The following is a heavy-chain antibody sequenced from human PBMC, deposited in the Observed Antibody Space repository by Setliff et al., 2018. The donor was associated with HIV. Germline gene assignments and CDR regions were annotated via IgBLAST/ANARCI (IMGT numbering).Heavy chain of an antibody. V-gene: IGHV4-61*09. D-gene: IGHD2-15*01. CDR2: IYTSGKT. J-gene: IGHJ6*03. CDR1: GDSITRGSYY. Sequence: SETLSLTCTVSGDSITRGSYYWSWIRQPAGKGLEWIGHIYTSGKTHYSPSLKSRITISADTSKNQLSLNLSSVTAADTAVYYCARDEMVVAATLLSGDMDVWGKGTTVTVSS. CDR3: ARDEMVVAATLLSGDMDV.